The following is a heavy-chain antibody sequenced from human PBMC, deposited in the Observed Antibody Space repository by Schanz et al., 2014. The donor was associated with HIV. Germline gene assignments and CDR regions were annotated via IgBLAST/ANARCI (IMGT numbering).Heavy chain of an antibody. V-gene: IGHV1-8*01. CDR1: GSTFPDLD. Sequence: ARLVQSGAEVKRPGASVTVSCTAAGSTFPDLDVNWVRQAAGQGLEWMAWLNPKSGNTGYAQKFQGRVTMTRNTSISTAYMELSSLGSEDTAMYYCARLVEDDYGDYGLNWFDPWGQGTLVTVSS. CDR2: LNPKSGNT. J-gene: IGHJ5*02. D-gene: IGHD4-17*01. CDR3: ARLVEDDYGDYGLNWFDP.